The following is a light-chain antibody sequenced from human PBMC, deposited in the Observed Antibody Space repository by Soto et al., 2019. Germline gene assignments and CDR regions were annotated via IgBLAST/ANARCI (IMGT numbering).Light chain of an antibody. Sequence: DIVLTQSPGTLSLSPGERATLSCRASQSVSTSYLAWYQQKPGQAPRLLIYGTSNRATGIPERFSGSGSGTDFTLSISSLEPEDFAVYYCQLSQQRSSWPPIAFGQGTRLEI. V-gene: IGKV3-20*01. CDR2: GTS. CDR1: QSVSTSY. J-gene: IGKJ5*01. CDR3: QLSQQRSSWPPIA.